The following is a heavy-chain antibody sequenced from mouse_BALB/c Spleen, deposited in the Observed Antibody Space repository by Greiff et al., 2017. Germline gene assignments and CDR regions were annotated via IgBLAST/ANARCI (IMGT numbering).Heavy chain of an antibody. CDR2: ISYDGSN. V-gene: IGHV3-6*02. Sequence: EVQVVESGPGLVKPSQSLSLTCSVTGYSITSGYYWNWIRQFPGNKLEWMGYISYDGSNNYNPSLKNRISITRDTSKNQFFLKLNSVTTEDTATYYCARGGECRTWFACWGQGTLVTVSA. CDR1: GYSITSGYY. CDR3: ARGGECRTWFAC. J-gene: IGHJ3*01. D-gene: IGHD3-3*01.